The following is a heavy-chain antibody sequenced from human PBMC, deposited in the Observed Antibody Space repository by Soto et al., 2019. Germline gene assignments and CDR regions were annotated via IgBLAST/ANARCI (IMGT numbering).Heavy chain of an antibody. Sequence: ASVKVSCKAAAYTFTSYDINWVRQATGQEIERMGWMNPNNGNTAYAQKFQGRVTMTRDTSKSTAFMELSSLTSEDAAVYYCARGPRNWGVDYWGQGTLVTGSS. CDR1: AYTFTSYD. J-gene: IGHJ4*02. CDR3: ARGPRNWGVDY. D-gene: IGHD7-27*01. CDR2: MNPNNGNT. V-gene: IGHV1-8*01.